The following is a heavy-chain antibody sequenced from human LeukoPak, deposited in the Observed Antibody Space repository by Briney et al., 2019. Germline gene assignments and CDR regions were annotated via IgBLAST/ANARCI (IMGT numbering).Heavy chain of an antibody. Sequence: GGSLRLSRAASGFTFSIYSMNWVRQAPGKGLEWVSSISSSSSYIYYADSVKGRFTISRDNAKNSLYLQMNSLRAEDTAVYYCAREGRYCSGGSCYGFYGMDVWGKGTTVTVSS. D-gene: IGHD2-15*01. CDR3: AREGRYCSGGSCYGFYGMDV. J-gene: IGHJ6*04. CDR2: ISSSSSYI. V-gene: IGHV3-21*01. CDR1: GFTFSIYS.